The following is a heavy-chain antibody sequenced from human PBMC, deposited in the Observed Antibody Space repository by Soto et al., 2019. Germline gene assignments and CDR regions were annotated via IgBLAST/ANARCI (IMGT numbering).Heavy chain of an antibody. V-gene: IGHV3-30-3*01. CDR2: ISYDGSNK. Sequence: QVQLVESGGGVVQPGRSLRLSCAASGFTFSSYAMHWVRQAPGKGLEWVAVISYDGSNKYYADSVKGRFTISRDNSKNTLYLQMTSLRAEDTEVYYCARRDEQWLAAFDYWGQGTLVTVSS. CDR3: ARRDEQWLAAFDY. J-gene: IGHJ4*02. CDR1: GFTFSSYA. D-gene: IGHD6-19*01.